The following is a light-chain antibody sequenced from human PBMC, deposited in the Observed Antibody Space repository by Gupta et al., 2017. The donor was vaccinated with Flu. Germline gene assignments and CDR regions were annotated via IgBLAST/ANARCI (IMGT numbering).Light chain of an antibody. J-gene: IGKJ4*01. Sequence: SVSASVGDRVTITCRASQGINTWLAWYKKKPWKAPNLLIYSATSLQRGVKSSFSGSGDGTDFTLTITSRQPEDFATYFCQQANNFRPWIRFGWGTMVEI. V-gene: IGKV1-12*01. CDR1: QGINTW. CDR2: SAT. CDR3: QQANNFRPWIR.